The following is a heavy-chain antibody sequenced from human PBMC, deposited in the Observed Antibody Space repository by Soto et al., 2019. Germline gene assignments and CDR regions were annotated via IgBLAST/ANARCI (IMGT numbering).Heavy chain of an antibody. V-gene: IGHV5-10-1*01. CDR2: VDPNDSFA. CDR1: EYRFRLYR. Sequence: LGESLKISCQAFEYRFRLYRISRVRPKPGAGLEWMGRVDPNDSFATYSPSFEGHVSISVDKSTNIVYLQSRSLRASDTATYYCLCHQAGSQSATFECRGQGTSVRVS. J-gene: IGHJ6*02. D-gene: IGHD3-10*01. CDR3: LCHQAGSQSATFEC.